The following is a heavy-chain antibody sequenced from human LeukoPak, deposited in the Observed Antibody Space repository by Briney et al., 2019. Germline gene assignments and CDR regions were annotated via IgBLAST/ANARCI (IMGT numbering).Heavy chain of an antibody. Sequence: ASVKVSRKCSGYTLTELSMHWVRQAPGKGLEWMGGFDLEDGETIYAQKFQGRVTMTEDTSTDTAYMELSSLRSEDTAVYYCATLYCSSTSCKTNNWFDPWGQGTLVTVSS. CDR2: FDLEDGET. V-gene: IGHV1-24*01. J-gene: IGHJ5*02. D-gene: IGHD2-2*01. CDR3: ATLYCSSTSCKTNNWFDP. CDR1: GYTLTELS.